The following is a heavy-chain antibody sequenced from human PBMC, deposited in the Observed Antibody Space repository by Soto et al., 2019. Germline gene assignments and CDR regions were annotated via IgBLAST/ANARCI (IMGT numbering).Heavy chain of an antibody. J-gene: IGHJ4*02. V-gene: IGHV4-59*12. CDR2: IYYSGST. Sequence: SETLSLTCTVSGGSITSYYWSWIRQPPGKGLERIGFIYYSGSTSYNPSLKSRVSISVDTSKNQFSLKLSSVTAADTAVYYCGREVTTFYYYFDYGGQGALVTVSS. CDR1: GGSITSYY. CDR3: GREVTTFYYYFDY. D-gene: IGHD4-17*01.